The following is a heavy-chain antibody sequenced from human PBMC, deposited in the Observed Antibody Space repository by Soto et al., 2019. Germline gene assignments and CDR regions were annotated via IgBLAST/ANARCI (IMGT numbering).Heavy chain of an antibody. Sequence: QVQLVESGGGVVQPGRSLRLSCAATGLTFSSYGMHWVRQAPGKGLEWVAVIWYDGSNKYYADSVKGRFTISRDNSKNTLYLQMNSLRAEDTAVYYCASPPTYCSGGSCYLPFDYWGQGTLVTVSS. V-gene: IGHV3-33*01. CDR2: IWYDGSNK. D-gene: IGHD2-15*01. CDR3: ASPPTYCSGGSCYLPFDY. CDR1: GLTFSSYG. J-gene: IGHJ4*02.